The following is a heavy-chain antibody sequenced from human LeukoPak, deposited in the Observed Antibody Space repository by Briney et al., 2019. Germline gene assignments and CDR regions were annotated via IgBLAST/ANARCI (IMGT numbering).Heavy chain of an antibody. Sequence: GGSLRLSCAASGFTFSSYGMSWVRQAPGKGLEWVSAISGSGGSTYYADSVKGRFTISRDNSKNTLYLQMNSLRAEDTAIYYCVPFLTVTLLADGYWGQGTLVTVSS. D-gene: IGHD4-17*01. V-gene: IGHV3-23*01. J-gene: IGHJ4*02. CDR3: VPFLTVTLLADGY. CDR2: ISGSGGST. CDR1: GFTFSSYG.